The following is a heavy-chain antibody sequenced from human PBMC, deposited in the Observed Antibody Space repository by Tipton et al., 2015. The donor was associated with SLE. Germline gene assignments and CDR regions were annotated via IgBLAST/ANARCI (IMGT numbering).Heavy chain of an antibody. V-gene: IGHV4-4*08. CDR2: IYNSGST. CDR1: GDSFSSYF. CDR3: ARDTGAELDY. Sequence: TLSLTFTVSGDSFSSYFWTCMRQPPGKGLEWIGHIYNSGSTNYNTSLKRRGTISIDTSKNQFSLKLSSVTAADTAVYYCARDTGAELDYWGQGTLVTVSS. J-gene: IGHJ4*02. D-gene: IGHD7-27*01.